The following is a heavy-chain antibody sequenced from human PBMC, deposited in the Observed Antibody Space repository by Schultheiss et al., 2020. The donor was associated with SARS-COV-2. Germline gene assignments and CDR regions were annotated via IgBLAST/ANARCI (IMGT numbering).Heavy chain of an antibody. CDR2: IFSNDEK. CDR3: ARMARSYYFDY. D-gene: IGHD5-12*01. CDR1: GGSISSYYW. J-gene: IGHJ4*02. Sequence: TLSLTCTVSGGSISSYYWSWIRQPPGKALEWLAHIFSNDEKSYSTSLKSRLTISKDTSKNQVVLTMTNMDPVDTATYYCARMARSYYFDYWGQGTLVTVSS. V-gene: IGHV2-26*01.